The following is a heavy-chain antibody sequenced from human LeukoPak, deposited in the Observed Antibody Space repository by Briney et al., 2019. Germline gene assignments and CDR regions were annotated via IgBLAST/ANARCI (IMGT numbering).Heavy chain of an antibody. J-gene: IGHJ4*02. D-gene: IGHD5-12*01. Sequence: NPSETLSLTCTISGGSFNSHSYFWAWIRQPPGKGLEWIGYIYYSGSTNYNPSLKSRVTISVDTSKNQFSLKLTSVTAADTAVYYCAREYSGFDYWGQGTLVTVSS. V-gene: IGHV4-61*01. CDR3: AREYSGFDY. CDR1: GGSFNSHSYF. CDR2: IYYSGST.